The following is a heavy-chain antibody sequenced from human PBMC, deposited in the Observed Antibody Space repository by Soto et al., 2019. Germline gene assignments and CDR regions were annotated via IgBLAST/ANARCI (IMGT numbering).Heavy chain of an antibody. V-gene: IGHV5-10-1*01. CDR1: GYSFTSYW. CDR3: ERLALGTPADY. CDR2: IDPSDSYT. J-gene: IGHJ4*02. Sequence: PXESLKISCKGSGYSFTSYWISWGRQMPGKGLEWMGSIDPSDSYTNYSPSFQGHVTISAYKSISTAYLQWSSLKASDTAMYYCERLALGTPADYWGQGTLVTASS. D-gene: IGHD2-8*02.